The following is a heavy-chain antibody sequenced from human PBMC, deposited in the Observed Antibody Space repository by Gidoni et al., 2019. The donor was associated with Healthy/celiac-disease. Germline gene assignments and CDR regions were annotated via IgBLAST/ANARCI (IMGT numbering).Heavy chain of an antibody. CDR3: ARGPMNYYDSSGYYYFDY. CDR1: GYTFTSYG. D-gene: IGHD3-22*01. Sequence: QVQLVQSGAEVKKPGASVKVSCKASGYTFTSYGISWVRQAPGQGLEWMGLLSAYNGNTNYTQKLQGRITMTTDTSTSTAYMELRSLRSDDTAVYYCARGPMNYYDSSGYYYFDYWGQGTLVTVSS. V-gene: IGHV1-18*01. J-gene: IGHJ4*02. CDR2: LSAYNGNT.